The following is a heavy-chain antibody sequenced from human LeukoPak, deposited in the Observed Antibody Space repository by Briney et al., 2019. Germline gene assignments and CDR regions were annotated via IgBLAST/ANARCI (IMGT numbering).Heavy chain of an antibody. V-gene: IGHV3-30*18. J-gene: IGHJ3*02. CDR2: ISYDGSNK. CDR1: GFTFSYYG. CDR3: AKDYYDSSGYYNDAFDM. Sequence: GGSLRLSCAASGFTFSYYGMHWVRQTPGKGLEWVAVISYDGSNKYYAESVKGRFTISRDNSKNTLYLQMNSLRAEDTAVYYCAKDYYDSSGYYNDAFDMWGQGTMVTVSS. D-gene: IGHD3-22*01.